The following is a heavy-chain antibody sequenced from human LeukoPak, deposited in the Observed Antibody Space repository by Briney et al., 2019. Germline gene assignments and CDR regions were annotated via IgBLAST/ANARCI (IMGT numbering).Heavy chain of an antibody. CDR1: GGSISSGGYY. Sequence: PSETLSLTCTVSGGSISSGGYYWSWIRQHPGKGLEWIGYIYYSGSTYYNPSLKSRVTISVDTSKNQFSLKLSSVTAADTAVYYSARGDGYTKSALDYWGQGTLVTVSS. CDR3: ARGDGYTKSALDY. J-gene: IGHJ4*02. V-gene: IGHV4-31*03. D-gene: IGHD5-24*01. CDR2: IYYSGST.